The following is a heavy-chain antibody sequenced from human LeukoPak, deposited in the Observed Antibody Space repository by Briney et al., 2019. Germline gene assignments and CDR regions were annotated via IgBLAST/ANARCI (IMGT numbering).Heavy chain of an antibody. V-gene: IGHV4-34*01. CDR2: INHSGST. D-gene: IGHD3-10*01. CDR3: ARVRVFRGNYYYYGMDV. CDR1: GGSFSGYY. J-gene: IGHJ6*02. Sequence: SETLSLTCAVYGGSFSGYYWSWIRQPPGKGLEWIGEINHSGSTNYNPSLKSRVTISVDTSKNQFSLKLSSVTATDTAVYYCARVRVFRGNYYYYGMDVWGQGTMVTVSS.